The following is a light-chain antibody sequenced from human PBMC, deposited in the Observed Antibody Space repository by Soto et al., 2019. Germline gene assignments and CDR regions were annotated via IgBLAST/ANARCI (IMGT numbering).Light chain of an antibody. J-gene: IGKJ1*01. CDR2: DAS. V-gene: IGKV1-5*01. CDR1: RGFRNS. CDR3: QQYDSYPWT. Sequence: DIQMTQSPSTLSASVGDRVTITCRASRGFRNSLAWHQQKAGKAPKLLIYDASTLERGVPSRFSGRGSGTEFTLTISSLQPDDFGAYYCQQYDSYPWTCGQGTKVEV.